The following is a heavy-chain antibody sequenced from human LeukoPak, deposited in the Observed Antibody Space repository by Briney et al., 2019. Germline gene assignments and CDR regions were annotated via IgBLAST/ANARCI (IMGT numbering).Heavy chain of an antibody. V-gene: IGHV1-2*02. CDR2: INPNSGGT. Sequence: ASVKVSCKASGYTFTGYYMHWVRQAPGQGLEWMGWINPNSGGTNYAQKFQGRVTMTRDTSISTAYMELSRLRSDDTAVYYCAREFIVVVPAAPDAFDIWGQGTMVTVSS. CDR3: AREFIVVVPAAPDAFDI. D-gene: IGHD2-2*01. J-gene: IGHJ3*02. CDR1: GYTFTGYY.